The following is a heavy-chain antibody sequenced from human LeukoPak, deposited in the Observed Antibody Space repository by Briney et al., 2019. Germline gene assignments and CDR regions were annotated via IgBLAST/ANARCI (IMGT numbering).Heavy chain of an antibody. Sequence: ASVKVSCKASGYTFTSYDINWVRQATGQGLEWMGWISAYNGNTNYAQKLQGRVTMTTDTSTSTAYMELRSLRSDDTAVYYCARAKTQGPGYYDFWSGYYDCDYWGQGTLVTVSS. D-gene: IGHD3-3*01. CDR1: GYTFTSYD. J-gene: IGHJ4*02. CDR3: ARAKTQGPGYYDFWSGYYDCDY. V-gene: IGHV1-18*01. CDR2: ISAYNGNT.